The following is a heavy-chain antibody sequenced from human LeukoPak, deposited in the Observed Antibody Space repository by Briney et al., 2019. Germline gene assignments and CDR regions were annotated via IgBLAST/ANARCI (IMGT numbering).Heavy chain of an antibody. J-gene: IGHJ3*01. CDR3: AKHITMPPL. V-gene: IGHV3-23*01. CDR1: GFTFSSYA. CDR2: ITSNGGST. Sequence: PGGSLRLSCAASGFTFSSYAMSWVRQAPGKGLEWVSTITSNGGSTFYADSVKGRFTISRDNSKNTLYLQMNSLRAEDTAVYYCAKHITMPPLWGQGTMVTVSS. D-gene: IGHD3-10*01.